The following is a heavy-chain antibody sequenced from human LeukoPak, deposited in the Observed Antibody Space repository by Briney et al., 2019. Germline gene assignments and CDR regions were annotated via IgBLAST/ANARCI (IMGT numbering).Heavy chain of an antibody. CDR2: IKANSGGT. V-gene: IGHV1-2*02. CDR3: ARRHDFSLVRGLTGFYYYMDV. J-gene: IGHJ6*03. CDR1: GYTLTGYY. D-gene: IGHD3-10*01. Sequence: ASVKVSCKASGYTLTGYYIHWVRQAPGQGLEWMGWIKANSGGTKYAQKLKGRVTMTWDTSISTVYLELSRLRSDDTAVYYCARRHDFSLVRGLTGFYYYMDVWGQGTPVTVSS.